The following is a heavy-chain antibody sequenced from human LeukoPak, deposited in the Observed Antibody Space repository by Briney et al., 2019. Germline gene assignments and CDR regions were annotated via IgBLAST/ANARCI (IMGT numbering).Heavy chain of an antibody. J-gene: IGHJ4*02. D-gene: IGHD3-3*01. Sequence: SETLSLTCTVSGGSISSSSYYWGWIRQPPWKGLEWIGTIYYSGSTYYNPSLKSRVTISVDTSKNQFSLKLSSVTAADTAVYYCARRWADFWSGYYIVFDYWGQGTLVTVSP. CDR1: GGSISSSSYY. V-gene: IGHV4-39*01. CDR3: ARRWADFWSGYYIVFDY. CDR2: IYYSGST.